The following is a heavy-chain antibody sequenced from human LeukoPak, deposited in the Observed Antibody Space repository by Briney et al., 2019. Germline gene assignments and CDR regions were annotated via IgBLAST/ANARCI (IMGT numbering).Heavy chain of an antibody. CDR3: AKARDGYNYGHH. CDR1: GFTFSNYG. CDR2: IWYDGSRK. D-gene: IGHD5-24*01. Sequence: PGGSLRLSCVGSGFTFSNYGMHWVRQGPGKGLEWVALIWYDGSRKFYSDSVRGRFTISRDNSKNTLYLEMDRLRDEDTAKYYCAKARDGYNYGHHWGQGTLVTVSS. V-gene: IGHV3-33*03. J-gene: IGHJ4*02.